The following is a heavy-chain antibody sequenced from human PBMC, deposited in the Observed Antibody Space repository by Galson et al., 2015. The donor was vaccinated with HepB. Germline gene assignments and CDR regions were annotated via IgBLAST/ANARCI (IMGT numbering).Heavy chain of an antibody. J-gene: IGHJ4*02. CDR3: ARDRSGSYPDY. CDR2: MNTSGGGT. CDR1: GYTFTSYY. V-gene: IGHV1-46*04. D-gene: IGHD1-26*01. Sequence: SVKVSCKASGYTFTSYYVHWVRQAPGQGLEWMGIMNTSGGGTSYAQKLQGRVTMTTDTSTSTVYMELNSLRSEDTAVYYCARDRSGSYPDYWGQGTLVTVSS.